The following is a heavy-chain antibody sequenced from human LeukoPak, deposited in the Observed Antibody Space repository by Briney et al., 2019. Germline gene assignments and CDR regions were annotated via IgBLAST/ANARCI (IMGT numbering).Heavy chain of an antibody. D-gene: IGHD1-14*01. Sequence: TGGSLRLSCAASGFTFSDYSMNWVRQAAGKGLEWVSSISSNSSYIYYADSMKGRFTISRDNAKNSLYLQMNSLRGEDTAVYYCARGYDWYFDLWGRGTLVTVSS. J-gene: IGHJ2*01. CDR3: ARGYDWYFDL. CDR1: GFTFSDYS. CDR2: ISSNSSYI. V-gene: IGHV3-21*01.